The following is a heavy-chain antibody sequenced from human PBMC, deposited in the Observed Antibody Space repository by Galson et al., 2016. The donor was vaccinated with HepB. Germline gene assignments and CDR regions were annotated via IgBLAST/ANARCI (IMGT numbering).Heavy chain of an antibody. D-gene: IGHD3-10*01. CDR1: GDSVYNNGAA. J-gene: IGHJ6*02. CDR2: TFYRSTWEN. V-gene: IGHV6-1*01. CDR3: ARAVMLGRGMGV. Sequence: CAISGDSVYNNGAAWVWIRQSPSRGLEWLGRTFYRSTWENHYTGSVRNRITISPDTSRNQFSLHLNSVTPEDTAVYYCARAVMLGRGMGVWGHGTTVTVSS.